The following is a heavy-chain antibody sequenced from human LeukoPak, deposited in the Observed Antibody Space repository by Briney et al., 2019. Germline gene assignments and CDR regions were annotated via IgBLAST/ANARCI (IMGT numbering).Heavy chain of an antibody. CDR3: ARGEGGYGGDWFDP. D-gene: IGHD3-16*01. CDR1: GFTFSSYE. CDR2: IRDDGSNK. J-gene: IGHJ5*02. Sequence: GGSLRLSCAASGFTFSSYEMNWVRQAPGKGLEWVTFIRDDGSNKYYADSVKGRFTISRDNSKNTLYLQMNSLRAEDTAVYYCARGEGGYGGDWFDPWGQGTLVTVS. V-gene: IGHV3-30*02.